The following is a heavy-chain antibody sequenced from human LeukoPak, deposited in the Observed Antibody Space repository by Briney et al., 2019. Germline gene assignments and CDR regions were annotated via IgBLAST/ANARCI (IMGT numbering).Heavy chain of an antibody. V-gene: IGHV1-2*02. CDR2: INPNSGGT. CDR1: GYTFTGYY. J-gene: IGHJ3*02. Sequence: ASVKVSCKASGYTFTGYYMHWARQAPGQGLEWMGWINPNSGGTNYAQKFQGRVTMTRDTSISTAYMELSRLRSDDTAVYYCARDVVEMATILAFDICGQGTMVNVSS. D-gene: IGHD5-24*01. CDR3: ARDVVEMATILAFDI.